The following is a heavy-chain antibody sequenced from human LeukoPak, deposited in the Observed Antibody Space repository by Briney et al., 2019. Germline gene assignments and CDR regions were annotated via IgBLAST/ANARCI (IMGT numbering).Heavy chain of an antibody. CDR1: GGSISSSNYY. V-gene: IGHV4-39*02. D-gene: IGHD1-26*01. J-gene: IGHJ4*02. CDR2: ISYSGRT. Sequence: SETLSLTCTVSGGSISSSNYYWGWIRQSPGKGLEWIGSISYSGRTHYNPSLKSRVSISVDTSNNHFSLKLTSVTAADTSVFYCARLVGVTDYFDYWGQGTLVTVSS. CDR3: ARLVGVTDYFDY.